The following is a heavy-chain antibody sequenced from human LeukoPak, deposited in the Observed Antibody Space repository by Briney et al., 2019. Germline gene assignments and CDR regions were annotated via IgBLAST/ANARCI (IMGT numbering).Heavy chain of an antibody. Sequence: GGSLRLSCAASGFTFSSYGMHWVRQAPGKGLEWVAVISYDGSKKYYADFVKGRFTISRDNSKNTLYLQMNSLRAEDTAVYYCAKDAYGSGSYKLLPPIFYYYYGMDVWGKGTTVTVSS. D-gene: IGHD3-10*01. V-gene: IGHV3-30*18. CDR3: AKDAYGSGSYKLLPPIFYYYYGMDV. J-gene: IGHJ6*04. CDR1: GFTFSSYG. CDR2: ISYDGSKK.